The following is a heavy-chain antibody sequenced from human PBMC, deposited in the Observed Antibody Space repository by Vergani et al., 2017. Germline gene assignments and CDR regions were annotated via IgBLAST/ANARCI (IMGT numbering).Heavy chain of an antibody. CDR1: GGSISSYY. CDR2: IYYSGST. Sequence: QVQLQESGPGLVKTSETLSLTCTVSGGSISSYYWSWTRQPPGKGLAWIGYIYYSGSTNYNPSLKSRVSISVDTSKNQFSLKLSSVYDADTAVYYGARDRDSSVWYPYRTGFDPWGQGTLVTVSS. J-gene: IGHJ5*02. D-gene: IGHD6-19*01. V-gene: IGHV4-59*01. CDR3: ARDRDSSVWYPYRTGFDP.